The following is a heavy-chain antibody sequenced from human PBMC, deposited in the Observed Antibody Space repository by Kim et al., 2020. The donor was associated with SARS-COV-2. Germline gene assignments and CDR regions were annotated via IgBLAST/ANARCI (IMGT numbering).Heavy chain of an antibody. CDR2: IDGSDGTT. Sequence: GGSLRLSCTTSGFTFTGYAMSWVRQAPGKGLEWVSSIDGSDGTTYYVDSVKGRFTISRDISKNTLYLQMNSLRADDTAVYYCMKGGWGWIWDHWGQGTRVTGSS. J-gene: IGHJ4*02. CDR1: GFTFTGYA. V-gene: IGHV3-23*01. D-gene: IGHD2-2*03. CDR3: MKGGWGWIWDH.